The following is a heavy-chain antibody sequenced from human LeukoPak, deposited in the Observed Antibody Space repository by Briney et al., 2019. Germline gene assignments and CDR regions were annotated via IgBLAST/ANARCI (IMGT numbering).Heavy chain of an antibody. D-gene: IGHD5-24*01. CDR3: AKDRAWLQFDY. J-gene: IGHJ4*02. Sequence: GGSLRLSCAPSGFTFSNYWMSWVRQAPGKGLEWVADIKKDGSDKYHVDSVKGRFTISRDNAKNSLYLQMNSLRAEDTAVYYCAKDRAWLQFDYWGQGTLVTVSS. CDR1: GFTFSNYW. CDR2: IKKDGSDK. V-gene: IGHV3-7*04.